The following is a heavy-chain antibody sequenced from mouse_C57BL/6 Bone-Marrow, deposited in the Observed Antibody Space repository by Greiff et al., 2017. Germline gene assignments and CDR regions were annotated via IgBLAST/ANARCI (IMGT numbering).Heavy chain of an antibody. V-gene: IGHV1-11*01. J-gene: IGHJ4*01. CDR1: GYTFTDHI. CDR3: VRKSTTVVAPGALEY. D-gene: IGHD1-1*01. Sequence: QVQLQQSGAELASPGASVTLSCKASGYTFTDHIMNWVKKRPGQGLEWIGRIYPVSGETNYNQKFMGKATFSVDRSSSTVYMVLNSLTSEDPAVYYCVRKSTTVVAPGALEYWGQGTSVTVSA. CDR2: IYPVSGET.